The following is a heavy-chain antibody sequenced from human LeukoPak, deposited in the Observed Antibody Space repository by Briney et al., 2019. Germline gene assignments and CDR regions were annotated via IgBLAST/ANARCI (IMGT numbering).Heavy chain of an antibody. D-gene: IGHD3-10*02. CDR2: ISSSSSYI. V-gene: IGHV3-21*01. Sequence: NPGGSLRLSCAASKFTFSSYSMNWVRQAPGKGLEWVSSISSSSSYIYYADSVKGRFTISRDNAKNSLYLQMNSLRAEDTAVYYCAELGITMIGGVWGKGTTVTISS. J-gene: IGHJ6*04. CDR3: AELGITMIGGV. CDR1: KFTFSSYS.